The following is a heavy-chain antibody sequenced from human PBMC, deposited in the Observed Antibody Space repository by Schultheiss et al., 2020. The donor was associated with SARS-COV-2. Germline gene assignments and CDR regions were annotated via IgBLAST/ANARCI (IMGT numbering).Heavy chain of an antibody. Sequence: ASVKVSCKASGYTFTSYAMHWVRQAPGQGLEWMGWISAYNGNTNYAQKLQGRVTMTTDTSTSTAYMELRSLRSDDTAVYYCARFLDCSSTSCYLGNYYYYMDVWGKGTTVTVSS. D-gene: IGHD2-2*01. CDR2: ISAYNGNT. CDR3: ARFLDCSSTSCYLGNYYYYMDV. V-gene: IGHV1-18*01. CDR1: GYTFTSYA. J-gene: IGHJ6*03.